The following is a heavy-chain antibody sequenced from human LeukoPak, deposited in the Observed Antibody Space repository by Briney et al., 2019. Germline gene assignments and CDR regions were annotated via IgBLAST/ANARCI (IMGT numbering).Heavy chain of an antibody. D-gene: IGHD2-15*01. CDR2: IYPGDSDT. Sequence: GESLQISCKGSGYRFTSYWIGWVRPMPGKGLEWMGIIYPGDSDTRYSPSFQGQVTISADKSISTAYLQWSSLKASDTAMYYCARHPYCSGGSCYSDYWGQGTLVTVSS. J-gene: IGHJ4*02. CDR3: ARHPYCSGGSCYSDY. V-gene: IGHV5-51*01. CDR1: GYRFTSYW.